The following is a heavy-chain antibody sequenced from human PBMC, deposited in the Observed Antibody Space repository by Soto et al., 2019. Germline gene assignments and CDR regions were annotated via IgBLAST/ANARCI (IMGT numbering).Heavy chain of an antibody. CDR1: GFTFSSYA. V-gene: IGHV3-64*01. Sequence: GGSLRLSCAASGFTFSSYAMHWVRQAPGKGLEYVSAISSNGGSTYYANSVKGRFTISRDNSKNTLYLQMGSLRAEDMAVYYCARVPASGYAPYVYWGQGTLVTVSS. CDR2: ISSNGGST. D-gene: IGHD5-12*01. CDR3: ARVPASGYAPYVY. J-gene: IGHJ4*02.